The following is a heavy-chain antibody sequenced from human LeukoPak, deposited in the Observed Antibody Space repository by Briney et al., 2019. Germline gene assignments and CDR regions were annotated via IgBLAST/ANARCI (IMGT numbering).Heavy chain of an antibody. V-gene: IGHV1-2*02. CDR1: GYTFTGYY. CDR2: INPNINGT. D-gene: IGHD2-8*01. CDR3: ATSLEGALGFCNNGVCSETGH. Sequence: GASVKVSCKASGYTFTGYYIHWVRQAPGQGLEWMGWINPNINGTNYAQKFQGRVTMTGDRSISTAYMELSRLRSDDTAVYFCATSLEGALGFCNNGVCSETGHWGQGTLVTVSS. J-gene: IGHJ4*02.